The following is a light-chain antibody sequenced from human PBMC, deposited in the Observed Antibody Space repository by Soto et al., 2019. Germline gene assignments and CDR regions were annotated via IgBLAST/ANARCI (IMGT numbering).Light chain of an antibody. CDR1: SSDVGGYNY. Sequence: QSVLAQPASVSGSPGQSITISCTGTSSDVGGYNYVSWYQQHPGKAPKLMIYEVTKRPSGVSDRFSGSKSGNTASLTISGLQDEDEADYYCSSYTTPRTPYVFGTGTKVTVL. V-gene: IGLV2-14*01. J-gene: IGLJ1*01. CDR2: EVT. CDR3: SSYTTPRTPYV.